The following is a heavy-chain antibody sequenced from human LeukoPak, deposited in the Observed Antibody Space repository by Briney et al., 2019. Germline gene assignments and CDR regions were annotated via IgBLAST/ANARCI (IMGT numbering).Heavy chain of an antibody. CDR2: IKQDGSEK. J-gene: IGHJ4*02. Sequence: GGSLRLSCVVSGFTFSSYWMSWVRQAPGKGLEWMANIKQDGSEKYYVDSVKGRFTMSRDNAKNSLYLQMNSLRAEDTAVYYCARVQWELRGVGSYFEYWGQGALVTVSS. D-gene: IGHD1-26*01. CDR3: ARVQWELRGVGSYFEY. CDR1: GFTFSSYW. V-gene: IGHV3-7*01.